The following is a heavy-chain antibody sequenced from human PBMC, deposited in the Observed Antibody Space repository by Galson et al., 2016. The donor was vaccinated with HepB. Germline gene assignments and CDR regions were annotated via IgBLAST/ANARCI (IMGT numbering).Heavy chain of an antibody. J-gene: IGHJ4*02. CDR2: IWYDGSKK. V-gene: IGHV3-33*01. D-gene: IGHD3-16*01. CDR3: VTVIGGGSWPSVGH. Sequence: SLRLSCAASGFTFSGYGMQWVRQAPGKGLEWLAVIWYDGSKKYYADSVKGRFTVSGDNSKNTVYLQMSSLRGEETALYYCVTVIGGGSWPSVGHWGQGTLVTVSS. CDR1: GFTFSGYG.